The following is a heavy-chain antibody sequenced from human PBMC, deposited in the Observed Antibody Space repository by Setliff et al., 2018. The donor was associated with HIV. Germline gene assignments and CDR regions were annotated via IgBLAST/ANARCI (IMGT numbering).Heavy chain of an antibody. CDR3: GRDRTPYYYDSSGFNWFDP. J-gene: IGHJ5*02. V-gene: IGHV1-69*13. Sequence: GASVKVSCKASGGTFSSYAISWVRQAPGQGLEWMGGIIPIFGTANYAQKFQGRVTITADESTSTAYMELSSLRSEDTAVYYCGRDRTPYYYDSSGFNWFDPW. D-gene: IGHD3-22*01. CDR2: IIPIFGTA. CDR1: GGTFSSYA.